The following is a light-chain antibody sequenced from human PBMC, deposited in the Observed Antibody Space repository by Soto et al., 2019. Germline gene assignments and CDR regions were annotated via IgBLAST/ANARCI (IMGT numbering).Light chain of an antibody. CDR1: QSVSSSY. CDR2: GAS. Sequence: EIVLTQSPGTLSLSPGERSTLSCRASQSVSSSYLAWYQQKHGQAPSXXIYGASRRATGIPDRFSGSGSGTDLTLTISRLEPEDFEVYYCQQYDSSPITFGQGTRLEIK. V-gene: IGKV3-20*01. CDR3: QQYDSSPIT. J-gene: IGKJ5*01.